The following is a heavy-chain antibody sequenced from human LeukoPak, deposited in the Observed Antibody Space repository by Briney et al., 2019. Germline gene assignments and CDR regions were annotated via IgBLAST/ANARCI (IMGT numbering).Heavy chain of an antibody. CDR3: ARRSHLGDCTSTSCPGAFGL. D-gene: IGHD2-2*01. J-gene: IGHJ3*01. CDR1: GGSMITYY. CDR2: VHDSGTT. Sequence: SETLSLTCLVSGGSMITYYWSWIRQPPGKGLEWIGYVHDSGTTKYNPSVKSRVTISVDTSKNQFSLKLSSVTAADTAVYYCARRSHLGDCTSTSCPGAFGLWGQGTMVTVSS. V-gene: IGHV4-59*08.